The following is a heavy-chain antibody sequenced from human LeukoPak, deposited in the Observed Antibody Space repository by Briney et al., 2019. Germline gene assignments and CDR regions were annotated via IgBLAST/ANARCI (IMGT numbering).Heavy chain of an antibody. CDR3: ARHVHSDSRYYYDSSGPYWYFDL. CDR2: TYYSGST. CDR1: GGSISSYY. D-gene: IGHD3-22*01. Sequence: SETLSLTCTVSGGSISSYYWSWIRQPPGKGLEWIGYTYYSGSTNYNPSLKSRVTISVDTSKNQFSLKLSSVTAADTAVYYCARHVHSDSRYYYDSSGPYWYFDLWGRGTLVTVSS. V-gene: IGHV4-59*08. J-gene: IGHJ2*01.